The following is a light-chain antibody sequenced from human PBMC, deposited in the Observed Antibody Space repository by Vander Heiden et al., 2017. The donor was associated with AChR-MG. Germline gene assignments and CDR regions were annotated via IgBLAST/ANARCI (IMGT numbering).Light chain of an antibody. CDR2: AAS. V-gene: IGKV3-20*01. CDR3: QQDGDLPLT. Sequence: ETVLTQSPGTLSLSLGERATLSCRASQSVSTNYLAWYQQKPGQAPRLLIYAASSRATGIPDRFSGSGSGTDFTLTISRLEPEDFAVYHCQQDGDLPLTFGHGTKVDIK. J-gene: IGKJ3*01. CDR1: QSVSTNY.